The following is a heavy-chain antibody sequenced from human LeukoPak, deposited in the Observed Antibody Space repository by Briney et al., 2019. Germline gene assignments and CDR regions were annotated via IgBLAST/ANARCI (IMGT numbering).Heavy chain of an antibody. CDR2: ISSSSSTI. CDR3: ARDSGTIPPDV. Sequence: GGSLRLSCAASGFTFSSYSMNWVRQAPGKGLEWVSYISSSSSTIYYADSVKGRFTISRDNAKNSLYLQMNSLRAEDTAVYYCARDSGTIPPDVSGKGTTVTVSS. CDR1: GFTFSSYS. V-gene: IGHV3-48*01. J-gene: IGHJ6*04. D-gene: IGHD3-10*01.